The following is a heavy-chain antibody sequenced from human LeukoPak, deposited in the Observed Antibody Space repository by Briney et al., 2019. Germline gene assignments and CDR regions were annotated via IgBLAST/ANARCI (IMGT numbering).Heavy chain of an antibody. CDR3: ASGSGYSYGTKHSMVDY. D-gene: IGHD5-18*01. J-gene: IGHJ4*02. CDR2: IYHSGST. Sequence: ASETLSLTCAVSGGSISSSNWWSWVRQPPGEGLEWIGEIYHSGSTNYNPSLKSRVTISVDKSKNQFSLKLSSVTAADTAVYYCASGSGYSYGTKHSMVDYWGQGTLVTVSS. V-gene: IGHV4-4*02. CDR1: GGSISSSNW.